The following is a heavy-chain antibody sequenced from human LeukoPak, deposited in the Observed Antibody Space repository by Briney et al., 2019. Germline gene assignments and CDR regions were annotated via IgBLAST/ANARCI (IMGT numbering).Heavy chain of an antibody. CDR3: ARFSAYYYGSGSYYYFDY. J-gene: IGHJ4*02. CDR2: IYYSGST. D-gene: IGHD3-10*01. Sequence: PSQTLSLTCTVSGGSISSSDYYWSWIRQPPGKGLEWIGYIYYSGSTYYNPSLKSRVTISVDTSKNQFSLKLSSVTAADTAVYYCARFSAYYYGSGSYYYFDYWGQGTLVTVSS. V-gene: IGHV4-30-4*01. CDR1: GGSISSSDYY.